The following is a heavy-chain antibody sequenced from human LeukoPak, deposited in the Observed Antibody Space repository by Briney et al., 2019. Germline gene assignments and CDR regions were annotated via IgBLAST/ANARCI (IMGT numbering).Heavy chain of an antibody. CDR2: IRSKAYGGTT. V-gene: IGHV3-49*04. D-gene: IGHD3-3*01. CDR1: GFTFGDYA. CDR3: TRVRLRFLEWLSSFDY. Sequence: GGSLRLSCTASGFTFGDYAMSWVRQAPGKGLEWVGFIRSKAYGGTTEYAASVKGRFTISRDDSKSIAYLQMNSLKTEDTAVYYCTRVRLRFLEWLSSFDYWGQGTLVTVSS. J-gene: IGHJ4*02.